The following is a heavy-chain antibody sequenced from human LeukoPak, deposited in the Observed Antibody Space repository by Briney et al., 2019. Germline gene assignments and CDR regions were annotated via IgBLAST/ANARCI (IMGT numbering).Heavy chain of an antibody. D-gene: IGHD3-10*01. Sequence: QPGGSLRLSCAASGFTFSSFEMNWVRQAPGKGLEWVSYISGGGETVYYTDSVKGRFTISRDNAKNSLYLQMNSLRAEDSAIYYCARPKPVVRGVNILHYFDSWGQGTLVTVSS. J-gene: IGHJ4*02. V-gene: IGHV3-48*03. CDR1: GFTFSSFE. CDR2: ISGGGETV. CDR3: ARPKPVVRGVNILHYFDS.